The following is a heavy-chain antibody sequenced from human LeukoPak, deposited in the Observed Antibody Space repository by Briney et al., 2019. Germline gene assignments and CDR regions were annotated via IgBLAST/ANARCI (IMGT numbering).Heavy chain of an antibody. CDR1: GGSISSGGYS. CDR2: IYHSGST. CDR3: AGGDCSSTSCYDGYYYYGIDV. Sequence: PSQTLSLTCAVSGGSISSGGYSWCWIRQPPGRGLEWIGYIYHSGSTYYNPSLKSRVTISVDRSKNQFSLKLSSVTAADTAVYYCAGGDCSSTSCYDGYYYYGIDVWGKGTTVTVSS. D-gene: IGHD2-2*01. V-gene: IGHV4-30-2*01. J-gene: IGHJ6*04.